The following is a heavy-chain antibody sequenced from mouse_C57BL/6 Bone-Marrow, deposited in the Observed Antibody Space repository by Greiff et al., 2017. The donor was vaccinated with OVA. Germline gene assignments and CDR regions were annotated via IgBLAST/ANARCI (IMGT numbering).Heavy chain of an antibody. J-gene: IGHJ3*01. V-gene: IGHV6-3*01. CDR1: GFTFSNYW. CDR2: IRLKSDNYAT. D-gene: IGHD1-1*01. CDR3: TASTTVVAPAY. Sequence: EVKVEESGGGLVQPGGSMKLSCVASGFTFSNYWMNWVRQSPEKGLEWVAQIRLKSDNYATHYAESVQGRFTISRDDSKSSVYLQMNNLRAEDTGIYYCTASTTVVAPAYWGQGTLVTVSA.